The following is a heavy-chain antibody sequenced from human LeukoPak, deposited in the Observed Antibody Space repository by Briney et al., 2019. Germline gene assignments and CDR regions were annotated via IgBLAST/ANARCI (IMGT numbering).Heavy chain of an antibody. J-gene: IGHJ6*02. V-gene: IGHV4-61*01. Sequence: PSETLSLTCTVSGGSVTSGIHYWSWIRQPPGKGLEWIGNIYYSGTTNYSPSLKSRVTIFGDTSKNQFSLRLSSVTAADTAVYFCAGGRRYDILTGSQQDYYYYAMEVWGQGTTVTVSS. CDR3: AGGRRYDILTGSQQDYYYYAMEV. CDR2: IYYSGTT. CDR1: GGSVTSGIHY. D-gene: IGHD3-9*01.